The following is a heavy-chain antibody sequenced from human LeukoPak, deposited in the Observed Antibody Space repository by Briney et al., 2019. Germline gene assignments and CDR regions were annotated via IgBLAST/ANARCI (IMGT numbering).Heavy chain of an antibody. CDR2: INWNGGST. D-gene: IGHD4-17*01. V-gene: IGHV3-20*04. Sequence: GGSLRLSCAASGFTFDDYGMSWVRQAPGKGLEWVSGINWNGGSTGYADSVKGRFTISRDNAKNSVYLQLNSLTPEDTAVYYCARDLRAGGTWSYGVYFDLWGRGTLVTVSS. CDR3: ARDLRAGGTWSYGVYFDL. J-gene: IGHJ2*01. CDR1: GFTFDDYG.